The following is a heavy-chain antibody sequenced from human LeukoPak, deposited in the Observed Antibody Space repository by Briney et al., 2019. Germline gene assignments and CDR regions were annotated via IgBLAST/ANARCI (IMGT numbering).Heavy chain of an antibody. Sequence: PGGSLRLSCAASGFTFSNYGMHWVRQAPGKGLEWVAYIWYDGSSKYYTDSVKGRFTISRDNSKNTLYLQMNSLRAEDTAVYYCARSYYYDSSHTADYWGQGTLVTVSS. CDR2: IWYDGSSK. CDR3: ARSYYYDSSHTADY. J-gene: IGHJ4*02. D-gene: IGHD3-22*01. V-gene: IGHV3-33*01. CDR1: GFTFSNYG.